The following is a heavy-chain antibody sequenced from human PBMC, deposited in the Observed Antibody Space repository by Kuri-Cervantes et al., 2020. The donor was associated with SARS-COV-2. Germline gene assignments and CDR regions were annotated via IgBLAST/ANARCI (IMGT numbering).Heavy chain of an antibody. Sequence: LSLTCAASGFTFSDYYMSWIRQAPGKGLEWVSYISSSSSYTNYADSVKGRFTISRDNAKNSLYLQMNSLRAEDTAVYYCARDLYYYDSSGYYDCWGQGTLVTVSS. CDR1: GFTFSDYY. J-gene: IGHJ4*02. D-gene: IGHD3-22*01. CDR2: ISSSSSYT. CDR3: ARDLYYYDSSGYYDC. V-gene: IGHV3-11*05.